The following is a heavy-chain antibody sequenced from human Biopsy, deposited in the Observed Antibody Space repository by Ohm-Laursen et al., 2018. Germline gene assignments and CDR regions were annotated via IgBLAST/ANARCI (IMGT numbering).Heavy chain of an antibody. J-gene: IGHJ2*01. CDR3: ARNRVDVVKVTTIGWNFDL. V-gene: IGHV4-59*08. CDR2: IHYTGHI. Sequence: SDTLSLTCAVSGDTISTYYWNWIRQTPGKGLEWIGYIHYTGHIRINPSLTSRPTISVDTSKDQFSLKLSSLTAADAAIYYCARNRVDVVKVTTIGWNFDLWGRGTLVTVS. D-gene: IGHD5-12*01. CDR1: GDTISTYY.